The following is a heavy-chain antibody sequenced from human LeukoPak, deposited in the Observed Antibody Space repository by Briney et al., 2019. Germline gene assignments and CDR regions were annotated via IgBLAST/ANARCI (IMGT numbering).Heavy chain of an antibody. CDR3: ARARDATREGFDY. CDR1: GFAFNRHV. CDR2: ISGSGSTT. J-gene: IGHJ4*01. Sequence: GGSLRLSCAASGFAFNRHVMTWVRQAPGKGLESVSAISGSGSTTYYADSVQGRFTISRDKSANMVYLQMSSLSAEDTALYYCARARDATREGFDYWGQGTLITHSS. V-gene: IGHV3-23*01. D-gene: IGHD1-26*01.